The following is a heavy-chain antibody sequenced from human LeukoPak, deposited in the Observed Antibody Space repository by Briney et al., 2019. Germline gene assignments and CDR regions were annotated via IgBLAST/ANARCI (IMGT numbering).Heavy chain of an antibody. CDR2: INAGNGNT. V-gene: IGHV1-3*01. D-gene: IGHD6-19*01. J-gene: IGHJ4*02. CDR3: ASLSLDSSGHDC. Sequence: ASVKVSCKASGYTVTTYPMHWVHQAPGQRREWMGWINAGNGNTKYSQKFQGRVTITRATSASTAYMELSSLRSEDTAVYFCASLSLDSSGHDCWGQGTLVTVSS. CDR1: GYTVTTYP.